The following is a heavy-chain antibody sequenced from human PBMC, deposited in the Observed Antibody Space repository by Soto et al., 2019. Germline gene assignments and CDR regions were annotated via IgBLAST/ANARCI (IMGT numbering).Heavy chain of an antibody. D-gene: IGHD6-19*01. V-gene: IGHV4-59*01. CDR1: GGSLSDYY. Sequence: QVQLQESGPGLVKPSETLSLSCSVSGGSLSDYYWTWIRQPPGKGLAWIGCIYYKGSTYYNPSLKSRGTVSLDTSKNQFSLRLTSVTAADTAVYYCARMRPTGWHDYYYYGMDVWGQGTTVTVSS. CDR3: ARMRPTGWHDYYYYGMDV. CDR2: IYYKGST. J-gene: IGHJ6*02.